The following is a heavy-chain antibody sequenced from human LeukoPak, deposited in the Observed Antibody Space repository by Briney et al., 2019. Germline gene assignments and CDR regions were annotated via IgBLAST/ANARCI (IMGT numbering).Heavy chain of an antibody. CDR3: ARDLRIMAAAGTGGFDY. CDR2: ISSSSSYI. CDR1: GFTFSSYS. D-gene: IGHD6-13*01. J-gene: IGHJ4*02. Sequence: GGSLRLSCAASGFTFSSYSMNWVRQAPGKGLEWVSSISSSSSYIYYADSVKGRFPISRDNAKNSLYLQMNSLRAEDTAVYYCARDLRIMAAAGTGGFDYWGQGTLVTVSS. V-gene: IGHV3-21*01.